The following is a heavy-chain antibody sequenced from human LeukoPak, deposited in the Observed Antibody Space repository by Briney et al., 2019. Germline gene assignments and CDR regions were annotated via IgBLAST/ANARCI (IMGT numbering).Heavy chain of an antibody. CDR3: ARGPIADYAY. D-gene: IGHD4-17*01. V-gene: IGHV4-59*01. J-gene: IGHJ4*02. CDR1: GGSITSYY. CDR2: IYYSGST. Sequence: SETLSLTCSVSGGSITSYYWSWIRRPPGKGLEWIGYIYYSGSTNYNPSLKSRVTISVDTSKNQFSLKLSSVTAADTAVYYCARGPIADYAYWGQGTLVTVSS.